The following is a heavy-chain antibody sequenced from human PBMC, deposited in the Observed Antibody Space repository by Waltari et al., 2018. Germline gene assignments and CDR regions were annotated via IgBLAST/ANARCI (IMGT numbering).Heavy chain of an antibody. CDR3: AKEQEAFDI. V-gene: IGHV3-33*06. CDR1: GFAMSSYF. Sequence: QLQLVESGGGVVQPGKSLRLSCAASGFAMSSYFMHWVRQAPGKGLEWVAVVWSDGNEKYYGDSVKGLFTISRDNSKNIVYLQMNSLRAEDTAVYFCAKEQEAFDIWGQGTVVTVS. CDR2: VWSDGNEK. J-gene: IGHJ3*02.